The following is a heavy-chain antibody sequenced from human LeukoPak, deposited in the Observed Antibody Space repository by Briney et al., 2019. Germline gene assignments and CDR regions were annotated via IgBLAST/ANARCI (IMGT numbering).Heavy chain of an antibody. D-gene: IGHD3-10*01. V-gene: IGHV4-34*01. CDR1: GGSFSGYS. CDR3: ARRRRSGSVGSGSYYNVFGYKWFDP. J-gene: IGHJ5*02. Sequence: SETLSLTCAVYGGSFSGYSWTWIRQPPGKGLEWIGEINRSGTTDYNPSLKSRVTISVDTSKNQFSLKLSSVTAADTAVYYCARRRRSGSVGSGSYYNVFGYKWFDPWGQGTLVTVSS. CDR2: INRSGTT.